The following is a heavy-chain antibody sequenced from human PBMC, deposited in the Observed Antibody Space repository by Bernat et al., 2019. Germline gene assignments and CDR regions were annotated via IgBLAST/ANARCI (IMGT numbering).Heavy chain of an antibody. V-gene: IGHV4-34*01. CDR1: GGSFSDYSYY. D-gene: IGHD3-22*01. J-gene: IGHJ4*02. CDR2: INHSTGS. Sequence: QVQLQQWGAGLLKPSETLSLTCGVYGGSFSDYSYYWSWIRQPPGKGLEWIGDINHSTGSNYNPSLKSRVTISVDTTKNQFSLKLSSVTAADTAVYYCARFNSGFESASFDQWGQGTLVTVSS. CDR3: ARFNSGFESASFDQ.